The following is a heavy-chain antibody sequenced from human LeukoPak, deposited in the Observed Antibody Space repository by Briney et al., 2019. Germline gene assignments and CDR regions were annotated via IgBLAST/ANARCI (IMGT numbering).Heavy chain of an antibody. D-gene: IGHD6-13*01. Sequence: ASVKVSCKASGYTFTSYAMNWVRQAPGQGLEWMGWINTNTGNPTYAQGFTGRFVFSLDTSVSTAYLQISSLKAEDTAVYYCARVSSSLGREQQLVIDYWGQGTLVTVSS. CDR2: INTNTGNP. CDR3: ARVSSSLGREQQLVIDY. V-gene: IGHV7-4-1*02. J-gene: IGHJ4*02. CDR1: GYTFTSYA.